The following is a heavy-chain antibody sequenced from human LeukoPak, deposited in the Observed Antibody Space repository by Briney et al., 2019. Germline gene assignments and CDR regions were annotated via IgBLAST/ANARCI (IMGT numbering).Heavy chain of an antibody. CDR2: IYYTGNT. CDR1: GGSITSYNHH. V-gene: IGHV4-39*07. CDR3: ARWGHDNSGYHFDY. D-gene: IGHD3-22*01. J-gene: IGHJ4*02. Sequence: SETLSLTCTVSGGSITSYNHHWGWIRQPPGKGREYIGLIYYTGNTYFNPSLRSRVTISVDTSKNQFSLKLSSVTAADTAVYYCARWGHDNSGYHFDYWGQGTLVTVSS.